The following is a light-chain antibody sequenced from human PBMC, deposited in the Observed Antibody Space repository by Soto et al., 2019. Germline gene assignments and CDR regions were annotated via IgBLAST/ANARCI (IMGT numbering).Light chain of an antibody. Sequence: EIVLTQPPATLSLSPGERATLSYRASQSVSSSLAWYQQKPGQAPRLLIYDASNRAPGIPARFSGSGSGTDFTLTISSLEPEDFAVYCCQQRSNWPPYTFGQGTKLEIK. CDR1: QSVSSS. CDR3: QQRSNWPPYT. J-gene: IGKJ2*01. V-gene: IGKV3-11*01. CDR2: DAS.